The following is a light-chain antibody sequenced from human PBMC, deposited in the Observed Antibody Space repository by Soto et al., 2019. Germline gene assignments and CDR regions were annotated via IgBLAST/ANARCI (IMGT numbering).Light chain of an antibody. J-gene: IGKJ4*01. CDR3: QQSFTTPLT. CDR1: QNIGRF. Sequence: DLQVTQSPSSLSSYVGDRVTITCRASQNIGRFLNWHQQKPGKAPNVLINVASTLRSGVPSRFSGSGSGTDFNLTINSLQPEDFATYFCQQSFTTPLTFGGGTKVDVK. V-gene: IGKV1-39*01. CDR2: VAS.